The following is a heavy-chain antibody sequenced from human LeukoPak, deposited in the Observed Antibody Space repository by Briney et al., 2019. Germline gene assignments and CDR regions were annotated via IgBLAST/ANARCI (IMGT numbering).Heavy chain of an antibody. CDR2: ITPMFGKT. Sequence: ASVKVSCKASGGTFSSYDISWVRQAPGQGLEWMGGITPMFGKTNYAQKFQGRVTTTADKATSTAYMELSSLRSEDTAVYYCAGGRTDIVVVPATLRNYYFDYWGQGTLVTVSS. CDR1: GGTFSSYD. CDR3: AGGRTDIVVVPATLRNYYFDY. D-gene: IGHD2-2*01. V-gene: IGHV1-69*06. J-gene: IGHJ4*02.